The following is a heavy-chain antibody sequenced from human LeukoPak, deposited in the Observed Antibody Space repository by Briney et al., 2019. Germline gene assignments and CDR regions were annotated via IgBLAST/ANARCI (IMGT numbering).Heavy chain of an antibody. CDR1: GFTFSSYG. V-gene: IGHV3-33*01. CDR3: AREYPLPDSSGLDAFDI. J-gene: IGHJ3*02. Sequence: GGSLRLSCAASGFTFSSYGMHWVRQAPGKGLEWVAVIWYDGSNKYYADSVKGRFTISRDNSKNTLYLQMNSLRAEDTAVYYCAREYPLPDSSGLDAFDIWGQGTMVTVSS. CDR2: IWYDGSNK. D-gene: IGHD3-22*01.